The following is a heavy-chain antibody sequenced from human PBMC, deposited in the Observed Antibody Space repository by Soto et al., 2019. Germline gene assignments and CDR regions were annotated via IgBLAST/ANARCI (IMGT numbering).Heavy chain of an antibody. Sequence: HLVQSGAEVKQPGASVRVSCKASTYTFKDYFLHWVRQAPGQGLEWMGWINPNNGGTDYAQKFQGRVTMTSDTSISTAYMEVSGLKSGDTAGYYCARDASPDFWSGYYDYWGQGTLITVSS. CDR3: ARDASPDFWSGYYDY. CDR1: TYTFKDYF. CDR2: INPNNGGT. V-gene: IGHV1-2*02. J-gene: IGHJ4*02. D-gene: IGHD3-3*01.